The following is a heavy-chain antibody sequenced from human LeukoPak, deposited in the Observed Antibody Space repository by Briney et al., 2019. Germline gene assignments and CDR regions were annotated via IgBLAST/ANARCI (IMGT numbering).Heavy chain of an antibody. J-gene: IGHJ5*02. CDR2: IKQDGSEK. D-gene: IGHD2-15*01. CDR1: GFTFRNYA. V-gene: IGHV3-7*01. Sequence: GGSLRLSCAASGFTFRNYAMSWVRQAPGKGLEWVANIKQDGSEKYYVDSVKGRFTISRDNAKNSLYLQMNSLRAEDTAVYYCARDGCGGICGLSPDWFDPWGQGTLVTVSS. CDR3: ARDGCGGICGLSPDWFDP.